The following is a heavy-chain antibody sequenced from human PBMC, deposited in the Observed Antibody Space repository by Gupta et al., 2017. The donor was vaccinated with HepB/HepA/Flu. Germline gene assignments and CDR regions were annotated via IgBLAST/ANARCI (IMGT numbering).Heavy chain of an antibody. CDR1: GFALSRNW. Sequence: EVQLVESGGGLVQPGGSVRLSCAASGFALSRNWMHWVRQAPGKGLEWVANIKQDGSEKYYVDSVKGRFTISRDNAKNSLYLHMNSLRAEDTAVYYCAREGAYNWNLAAFDIWGQGTMVTVFS. CDR3: AREGAYNWNLAAFDI. D-gene: IGHD1-1*01. J-gene: IGHJ3*02. V-gene: IGHV3-7*01. CDR2: IKQDGSEK.